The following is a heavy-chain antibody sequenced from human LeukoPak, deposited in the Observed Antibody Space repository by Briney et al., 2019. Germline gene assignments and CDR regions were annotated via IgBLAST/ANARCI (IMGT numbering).Heavy chain of an antibody. J-gene: IGHJ4*02. D-gene: IGHD2-15*01. CDR3: ARSGGYFADY. CDR1: GFTFSSYS. V-gene: IGHV3-7*01. Sequence: GGSLRLSCAASGFTFSSYSMNWVRQAPGKGLEWVANIKQDGSEKYYVDSVKGRFTISRDNAKNSLYLQVNSLRAEDTAVYYCARSGGYFADYWGQGTLVTVSS. CDR2: IKQDGSEK.